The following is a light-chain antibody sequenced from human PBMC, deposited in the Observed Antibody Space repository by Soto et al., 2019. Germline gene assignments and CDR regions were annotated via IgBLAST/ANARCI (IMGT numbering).Light chain of an antibody. CDR1: SGYSSYA. CDR2: LNSDGSH. J-gene: IGLJ3*02. CDR3: QTWGTGIWV. Sequence: CTLSSGYSSYAIAWHQQQPEKGPRYLMKLNSDGSHSKGDGIPDRFSGSSSGAERYLTISSLQSEDEADYYCQTWGTGIWVFGGGTKLTVL. V-gene: IGLV4-69*01.